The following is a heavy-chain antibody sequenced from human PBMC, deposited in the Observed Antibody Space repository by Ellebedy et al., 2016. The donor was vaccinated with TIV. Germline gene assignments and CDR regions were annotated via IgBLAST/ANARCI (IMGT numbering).Heavy chain of an antibody. CDR1: GGTFSSYA. J-gene: IGHJ4*02. Sequence: SVKVSCKASGGTFSSYAINWVRQAPGQGLEWMGGITAVFHTLNYAQKFQGRVTITADEFTSTAYMELSSLRSEDTAVYYCARGRGYNGYGEYGGFDFWGQGTLVSVSS. CDR2: ITAVFHTL. V-gene: IGHV1-69*13. D-gene: IGHD5-12*01. CDR3: ARGRGYNGYGEYGGFDF.